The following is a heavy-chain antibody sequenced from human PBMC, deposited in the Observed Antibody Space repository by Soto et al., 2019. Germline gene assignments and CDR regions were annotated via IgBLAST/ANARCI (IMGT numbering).Heavy chain of an antibody. J-gene: IGHJ4*02. D-gene: IGHD6-19*01. CDR3: AKDYGSGWTMSDF. V-gene: IGHV3-30*18. Sequence: QVQLVESGGGVVQPGRSLRLSCAASGFTFRSYGMHWVRQAPGKGLEWVAVISYDGSNKFYADSVKGRFTISRANSKNTLYVQVNSLRSEDTAMYYCAKDYGSGWTMSDFWGQGTLVTVSS. CDR2: ISYDGSNK. CDR1: GFTFRSYG.